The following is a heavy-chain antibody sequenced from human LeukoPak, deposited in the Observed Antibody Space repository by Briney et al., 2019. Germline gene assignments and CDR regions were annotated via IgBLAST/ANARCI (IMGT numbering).Heavy chain of an antibody. Sequence: GESLKISCKGSGYSFTSYWIGWVRQAPGKGLEWVSAISGSGGSTYYADSVKGRFTISRDNSKNTLYLQMNSLRAEDTAVYYCAKGDILTGNYYYYYMDVWGKGTTVTVSS. J-gene: IGHJ6*03. CDR2: ISGSGGST. V-gene: IGHV3-23*01. D-gene: IGHD3-9*01. CDR1: GYSFTSYW. CDR3: AKGDILTGNYYYYYMDV.